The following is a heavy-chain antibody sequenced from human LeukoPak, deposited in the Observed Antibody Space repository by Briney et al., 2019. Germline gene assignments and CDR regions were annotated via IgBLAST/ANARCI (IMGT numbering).Heavy chain of an antibody. CDR3: TTIKRGNIFGYFDF. D-gene: IGHD5-18*01. V-gene: IGHV4-59*11. CDR1: GGSITTHH. Sequence: SETLSLTCTVSGGSITTHHWNWIRQTPGKGLEWIGYVFDSGRTKENPSLKSRVTLSADTSKNQLSLRPSSVTAADTAVYYCTTIKRGNIFGYFDFWGQGSLVTVAS. J-gene: IGHJ4*02. CDR2: VFDSGRT.